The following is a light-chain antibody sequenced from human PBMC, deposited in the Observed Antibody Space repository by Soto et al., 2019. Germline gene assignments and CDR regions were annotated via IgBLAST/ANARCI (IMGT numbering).Light chain of an antibody. Sequence: DIVMTQSPLSLSVTPGEPASISCRSSQSLLYSNGYHYLDWYLQKPGQSPQLLIYLGSNRASGVADRFSGRGSGTAFILQISRVEAEDVGVYYCKQALQNPLTFGGGTKVEIK. J-gene: IGKJ4*01. CDR2: LGS. CDR1: QSLLYSNGYHY. CDR3: KQALQNPLT. V-gene: IGKV2-28*01.